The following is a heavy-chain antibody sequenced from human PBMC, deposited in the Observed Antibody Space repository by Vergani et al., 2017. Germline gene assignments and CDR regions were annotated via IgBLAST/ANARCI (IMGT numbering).Heavy chain of an antibody. D-gene: IGHD4-23*01. V-gene: IGHV4-31*03. CDR1: GDSISSGVYY. CDR3: ASQDDHNGNPGAFDI. J-gene: IGHJ3*02. CDR2: IYNSGST. Sequence: QVQLQESGPGLVKHSQTLSLTCSVSGDSISSGVYYWSWVRQRPGKGLEWIGYIYNSGSTYYNPSLKSRVTISVDASKNQFSLKLSSVTAADTAVYYCASQDDHNGNPGAFDIWGQGTKVTVSS.